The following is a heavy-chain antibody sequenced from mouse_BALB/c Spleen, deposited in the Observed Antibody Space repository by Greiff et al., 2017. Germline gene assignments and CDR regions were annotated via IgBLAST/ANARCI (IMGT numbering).Heavy chain of an antibody. J-gene: IGHJ2*01. CDR3: ARVYDAFDY. Sequence: DVKLQESGPGLVKPSQSLSLTCTVTGYSITSDYAWNWIRQFPGNKLEWMGYISYSGSTSYNPSLKSRISITRDTSKNQFFLQLNSVTTEDTATYYCARVYDAFDYWGQGTTLTVSS. V-gene: IGHV3-2*02. CDR1: GYSITSDYA. D-gene: IGHD2-12*01. CDR2: ISYSGST.